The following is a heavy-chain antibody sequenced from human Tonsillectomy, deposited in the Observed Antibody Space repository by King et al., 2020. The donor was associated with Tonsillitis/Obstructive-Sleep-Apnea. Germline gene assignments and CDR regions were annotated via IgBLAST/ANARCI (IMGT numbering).Heavy chain of an antibody. J-gene: IGHJ4*02. D-gene: IGHD6-6*01. CDR3: ARGYASSSAAFDY. Sequence: VQLVESGGGVLQPGRSLRLSCAASGFTFSSYGMHWVRQAPGKGLEWVALIWYDGSNKYYADSVKGRFTISRDNSNNTLYLQMNSLRAEDTAVYYCARGYASSSAAFDYWGQGTLVTVSS. V-gene: IGHV3-33*01. CDR2: IWYDGSNK. CDR1: GFTFSSYG.